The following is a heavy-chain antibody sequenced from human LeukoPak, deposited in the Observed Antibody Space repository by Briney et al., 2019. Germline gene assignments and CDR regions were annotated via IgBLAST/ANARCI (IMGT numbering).Heavy chain of an antibody. Sequence: GGSLRLFCAASGFTFSSYAMHWVRQAPGKGLEWVAVISYDGSNKYYADSVKGRFTISRDNSKNTLYLQMNSLRAEDTAVYYCARVGSRWSGYDTYYYNYHGMDVWGQGTTDTVSS. D-gene: IGHD5-12*01. CDR3: ARVGSRWSGYDTYYYNYHGMDV. V-gene: IGHV3-30-3*01. CDR1: GFTFSSYA. CDR2: ISYDGSNK. J-gene: IGHJ6*02.